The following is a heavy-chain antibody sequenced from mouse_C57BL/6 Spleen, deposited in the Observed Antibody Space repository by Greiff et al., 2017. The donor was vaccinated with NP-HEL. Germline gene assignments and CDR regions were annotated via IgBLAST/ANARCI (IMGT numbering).Heavy chain of an antibody. Sequence: EVKLVESGGGLVKPGGSPKLSCAASGFTFSDYGMHWVRQAPEKGLEWVAYISSGSSTIYYADTVKGRFTISRDNAKNTLFLQMTSLRSEDTAMYYCARDPAEFAYWGQGTLVTVSA. CDR3: ARDPAEFAY. CDR1: GFTFSDYG. J-gene: IGHJ3*01. V-gene: IGHV5-17*01. CDR2: ISSGSSTI.